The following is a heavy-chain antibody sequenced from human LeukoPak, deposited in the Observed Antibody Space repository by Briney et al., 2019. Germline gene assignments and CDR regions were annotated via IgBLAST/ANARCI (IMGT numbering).Heavy chain of an antibody. CDR3: AREQFGSRSYPFEY. J-gene: IGHJ4*02. CDR2: IYYSGST. CDR1: GGSISSGDYY. D-gene: IGHD1-26*01. V-gene: IGHV4-30-4*01. Sequence: PSETLSLTCTVSGGSISSGDYYWSWIRQPPGKGLEWIGYIYYSGSTYYNPSLKSRVTISVDTSKNQFSLKLSSVTAADTAVYYCAREQFGSRSYPFEYWGQGTLVTVSS.